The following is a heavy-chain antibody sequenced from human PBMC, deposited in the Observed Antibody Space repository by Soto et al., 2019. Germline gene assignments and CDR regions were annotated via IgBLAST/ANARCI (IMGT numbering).Heavy chain of an antibody. V-gene: IGHV4-39*01. CDR3: ARQTVDDYGDYEDFWNSYFXL. CDR1: GGSISSSSFY. Sequence: SETLSLTCTVSGGSISSSSFYWGWIRQPPGKGLEWIGSINYSGSTYYNPSLKSRVTISVDTSKTHFSLRLSSVTAADTAVYYCARQTVDDYGDYEDFWNSYFXLWGRGALVTVPQ. CDR2: INYSGST. D-gene: IGHD4-17*01. J-gene: IGHJ2*01.